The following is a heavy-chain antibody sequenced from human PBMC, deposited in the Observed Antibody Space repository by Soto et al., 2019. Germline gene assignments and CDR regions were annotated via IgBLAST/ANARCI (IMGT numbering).Heavy chain of an antibody. CDR2: FDPEDGET. V-gene: IGHV1-24*01. Sequence: ASVTFSCTVSGSTLTELSMHWVRQAPGKGLGWMGGFDPEDGETIYAQKFQGRVTMTEDTSTDTAYMELSSLRSEDAAVYYCATPLAGTKGYYFDYWGQGTLVTVS. CDR1: GSTLTELS. D-gene: IGHD6-19*01. CDR3: ATPLAGTKGYYFDY. J-gene: IGHJ4*02.